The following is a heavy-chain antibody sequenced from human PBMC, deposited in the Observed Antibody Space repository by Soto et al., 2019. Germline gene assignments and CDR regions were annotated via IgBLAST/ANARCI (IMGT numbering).Heavy chain of an antibody. CDR1: GFTFSSYA. D-gene: IGHD6-19*01. J-gene: IGHJ4*02. CDR3: ASGAAVAGTPFDY. V-gene: IGHV3-30-3*01. CDR2: ISYDGSNK. Sequence: GGSLRLSCAASGFTFSSYAMHWVRQAPGKGLEWVAVISYDGSNKYYADSVKGRFTISRDNSKNTLYLQMNSLRAEDTAVYYCASGAAVAGTPFDYWGQGTLVTVSS.